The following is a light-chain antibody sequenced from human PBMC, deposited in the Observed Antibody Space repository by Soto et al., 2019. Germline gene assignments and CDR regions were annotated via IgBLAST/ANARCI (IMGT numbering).Light chain of an antibody. J-gene: IGLJ3*02. CDR3: SSYTGSDSVL. V-gene: IGLV2-8*01. CDR2: EVT. Sequence: QSALTQPPSASGSPGQSVTISCTGTSSDVGGYDYVSWYQQRPGKAPKLRIYEVTKRPSGVPDRFSGSKSGNTASLTVSGIQAEDEADYYCSSYTGSDSVLFGGGTKLTVL. CDR1: SSDVGGYDY.